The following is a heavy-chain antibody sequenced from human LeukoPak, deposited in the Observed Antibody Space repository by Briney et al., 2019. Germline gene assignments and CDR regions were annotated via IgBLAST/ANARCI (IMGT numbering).Heavy chain of an antibody. V-gene: IGHV4-34*01. CDR3: ARGADWNKVGY. J-gene: IGHJ4*02. CDR2: VHPSGIT. D-gene: IGHD1/OR15-1a*01. Sequence: KASETLSLTCAVYGGSFIDYSLTWIRHPPGKGLGWIGEVHPSGITDSAPSLRSRVTISRDTSKNQFSLKLSSVTAADSAVYYCARGADWNKVGYWGQGALVTVSS. CDR1: GGSFIDYS.